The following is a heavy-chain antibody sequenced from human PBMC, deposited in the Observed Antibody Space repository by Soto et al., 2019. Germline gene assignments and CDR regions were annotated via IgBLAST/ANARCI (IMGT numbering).Heavy chain of an antibody. CDR2: ISYSGST. D-gene: IGHD3-9*01. CDR1: GGSISSSSYY. Sequence: SETLSLTCTVSGGSISSSSYYWGWIRQPPGKGLEWIGSISYSGSTYYNPSLKSRVTISVDTSKNQFSLKLSSVTAADTAVCYCARHRGYYYILTGYYMELNFDYWGQGTQVTVSS. J-gene: IGHJ4*02. CDR3: ARHRGYYYILTGYYMELNFDY. V-gene: IGHV4-39*01.